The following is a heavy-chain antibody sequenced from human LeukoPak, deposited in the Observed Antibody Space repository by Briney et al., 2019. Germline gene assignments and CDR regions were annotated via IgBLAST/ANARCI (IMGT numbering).Heavy chain of an antibody. Sequence: SQTLSLTCTVSGGSISSGDYYWSWIRQPPGKGLEWIGYIYYSGSTYYNPSLKSRVTISVDTSKNQFSLKPSSVTAADTAVYYCARVVAAAGPMESYYYYMDVWGKGTTVTVSS. J-gene: IGHJ6*03. D-gene: IGHD6-13*01. CDR2: IYYSGST. CDR1: GGSISSGDYY. V-gene: IGHV4-30-4*08. CDR3: ARVVAAAGPMESYYYYMDV.